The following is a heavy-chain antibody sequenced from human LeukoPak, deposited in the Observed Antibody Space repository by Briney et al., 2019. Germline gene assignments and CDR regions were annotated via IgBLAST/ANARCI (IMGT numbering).Heavy chain of an antibody. J-gene: IGHJ4*02. D-gene: IGHD5-12*01. Sequence: GGSLRLSCAASGFTFSSYWMSWVRQAPGKGLEWVANIKQDGSEKYYVDSVKGRFTISRDNAKNSLYLQMNSLSTEDTAVYYYTRPRLGYDYLLDYWGQGTLVTVSS. CDR3: TRPRLGYDYLLDY. CDR2: IKQDGSEK. V-gene: IGHV3-7*03. CDR1: GFTFSSYW.